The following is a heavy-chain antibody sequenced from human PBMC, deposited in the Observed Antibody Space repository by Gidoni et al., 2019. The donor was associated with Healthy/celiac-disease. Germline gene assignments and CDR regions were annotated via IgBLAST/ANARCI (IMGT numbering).Heavy chain of an antibody. D-gene: IGHD6-6*01. V-gene: IGHV4-31*03. Sequence: QVQLQESGPGLVKPSQTLSLTCPVSGGSISSGGYYWSWIRQHPGKGLEWSGYIYYSGSTYYNPSLKSRVTIAVDTSKNQFSLKLSSVTAADTAVYYCARDELARLRGMDVWGQGTTVTVSS. CDR2: IYYSGST. J-gene: IGHJ6*02. CDR1: GGSISSGGYY. CDR3: ARDELARLRGMDV.